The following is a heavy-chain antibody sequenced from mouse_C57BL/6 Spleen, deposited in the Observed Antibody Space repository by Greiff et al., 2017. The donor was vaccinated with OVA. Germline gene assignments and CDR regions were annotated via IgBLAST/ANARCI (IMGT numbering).Heavy chain of an antibody. Sequence: QVQLKQPGAELVKPGASVKLSCKASGYTFTSYWMQWVNQRPGQGLEWIGEIDPSDSYTNYNQKFKGKATLTVDTSSSTAYMQLSSLTSEDSAVYYCARWEGNYYAMDYWGQGTSVTVSS. CDR2: IDPSDSYT. CDR3: ARWEGNYYAMDY. V-gene: IGHV1-50*01. J-gene: IGHJ4*01. CDR1: GYTFTSYW. D-gene: IGHD4-1*01.